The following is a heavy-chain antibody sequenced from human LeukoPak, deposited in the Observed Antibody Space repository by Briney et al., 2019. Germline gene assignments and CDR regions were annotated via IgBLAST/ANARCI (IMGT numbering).Heavy chain of an antibody. D-gene: IGHD1-26*01. Sequence: PGGSLRLSCAASGFTFSIYVMSWVRQAPGKGLEWVANIKRDESEKSYVDSVKGRFTISRDNGKNSLYLQMNSLRGEDTAVYYCARERRIVEKSFDYWGQGTLVTVSS. CDR2: IKRDESEK. J-gene: IGHJ4*02. CDR3: ARERRIVEKSFDY. CDR1: GFTFSIYV. V-gene: IGHV3-7*03.